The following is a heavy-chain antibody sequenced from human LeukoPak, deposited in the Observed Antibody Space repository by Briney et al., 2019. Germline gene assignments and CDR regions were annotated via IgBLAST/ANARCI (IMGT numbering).Heavy chain of an antibody. CDR3: AKDSLADIDY. D-gene: IGHD3-16*01. J-gene: IGHJ4*02. CDR2: IRHDGSIK. Sequence: GGSLRLSCAASGFIFSTYGMYWVRQAPGKGPEWVAFIRHDGSIKNYADSVKGRSTISRDNSKNTLYLQMNSLRAEDTAVYYCAKDSLADIDYWGQGTLVTVPS. CDR1: GFIFSTYG. V-gene: IGHV3-30*02.